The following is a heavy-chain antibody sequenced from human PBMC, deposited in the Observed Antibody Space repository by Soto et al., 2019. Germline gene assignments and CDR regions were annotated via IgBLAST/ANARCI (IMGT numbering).Heavy chain of an antibody. Sequence: GGSLRLSCAASGFTFSSYAMSWVRQAPGKGLEWVSVISNSGGSTYYADSVKDRFTISRDNSKNTLYLQMNSLRAEDTAVYYCAKAGGGSCYDRSDNWGQGALVTVYS. V-gene: IGHV3-23*01. CDR3: AKAGGGSCYDRSDN. D-gene: IGHD2-15*01. J-gene: IGHJ4*02. CDR2: ISNSGGST. CDR1: GFTFSSYA.